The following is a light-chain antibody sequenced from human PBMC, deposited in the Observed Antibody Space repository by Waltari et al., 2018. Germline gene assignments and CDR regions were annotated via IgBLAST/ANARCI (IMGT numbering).Light chain of an antibody. J-gene: IGKJ3*01. CDR3: QQSYTIPHT. Sequence: DIQMTQSPSSLSASVGDRVTITCRASETISTYLNWYQQKPGEAPKILIYGSSTLQSGVPSRFSGSGSETDFTLTISSLQPEDFATYYCQQSYTIPHTFGPGTKVDVK. CDR1: ETISTY. CDR2: GSS. V-gene: IGKV1-39*01.